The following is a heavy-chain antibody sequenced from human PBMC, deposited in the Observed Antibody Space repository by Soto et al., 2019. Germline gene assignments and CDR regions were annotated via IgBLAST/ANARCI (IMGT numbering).Heavy chain of an antibody. V-gene: IGHV1-8*01. CDR1: GYTFTSYD. D-gene: IGHD4-17*01. J-gene: IGHJ3*02. Sequence: GASVKVSCKASGYTFTSYDINWVRQATGQGLEWMGWMNPNSGNTGYAQKFQGRVTMTRNTSISTAYMELSSLRSEDTAVYYCALEASDYGVPNDAFDIWGQGTMVTVSS. CDR2: MNPNSGNT. CDR3: ALEASDYGVPNDAFDI.